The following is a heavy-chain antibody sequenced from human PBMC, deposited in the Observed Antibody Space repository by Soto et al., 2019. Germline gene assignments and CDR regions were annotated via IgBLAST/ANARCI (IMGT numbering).Heavy chain of an antibody. Sequence: QPRGALRLSCAASGFTCSSYAMSWVRQAPGKGLEWVSAISGSGVSTYYADSVKGRFTISRDNSKNTLYLQMNSLRAEDTAVYYCAKVPPRHIIAVAGMKADYWGQGTLVTVSS. V-gene: IGHV3-23*01. CDR1: GFTCSSYA. CDR3: AKVPPRHIIAVAGMKADY. CDR2: ISGSGVST. J-gene: IGHJ4*02. D-gene: IGHD6-19*01.